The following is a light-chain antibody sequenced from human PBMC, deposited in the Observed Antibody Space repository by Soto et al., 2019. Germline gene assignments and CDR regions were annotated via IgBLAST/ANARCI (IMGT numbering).Light chain of an antibody. CDR2: KAS. CDR3: QQYSSHST. J-gene: IGKJ1*01. Sequence: EIQMTQSPSTLSASVGDRVTITCRASQSIRSWLAWYQQKPGKAPKLLIYKASTLKSGVPSRFSGSGSGTEFSLTISSLQPDDFATYYCQQYSSHSTFGQGTKVDI. CDR1: QSIRSW. V-gene: IGKV1-5*03.